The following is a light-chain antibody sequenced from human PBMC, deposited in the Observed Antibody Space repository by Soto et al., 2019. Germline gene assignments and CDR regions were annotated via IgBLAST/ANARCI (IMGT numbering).Light chain of an antibody. V-gene: IGLV2-23*01. J-gene: IGLJ2*01. CDR2: EDS. CDR1: SSDIGSYNL. CDR3: CAYAGGSTYVL. Sequence: QSALTQPASVSGSPGQSITISCTGTSSDIGSYNLVSWYQQHPGKAPKLMIYEDSKWPSGVPNRFSGSKSGNTASLTISGLQAEDEADYHCCAYAGGSTYVLFGGGTKVTVL.